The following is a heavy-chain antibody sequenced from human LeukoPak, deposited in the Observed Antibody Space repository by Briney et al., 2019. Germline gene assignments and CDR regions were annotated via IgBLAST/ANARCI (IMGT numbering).Heavy chain of an antibody. Sequence: SETLSLTCTVSGGSISSYYWSWIRQPPGKGLEWIGYMDDSGSTNYNPSLTSRVTISEDTSKNQLSLKLGSVTAADTAVYYYARHSSGSGGAFQYWGQGTPVTVSS. V-gene: IGHV4-59*08. J-gene: IGHJ4*02. D-gene: IGHD6-19*01. CDR3: ARHSSGSGGAFQY. CDR1: GGSISSYY. CDR2: MDDSGST.